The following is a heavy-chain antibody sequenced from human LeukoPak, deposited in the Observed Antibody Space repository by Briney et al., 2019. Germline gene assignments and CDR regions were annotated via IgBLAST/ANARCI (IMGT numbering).Heavy chain of an antibody. D-gene: IGHD7-27*01. CDR2: IHHSGNS. CDR1: GASVTDYY. CDR3: TRGHWGLQS. Sequence: SETLSLTCTVSGASVTDYYWSWIPQSRGKGLEWMSYIHHSGNSDYNPSLRSRVTTSLDTSKNQFSLNLISVTAADTAVYYCTRGHWGLQSWSQGTLVTVSS. V-gene: IGHV4-59*02. J-gene: IGHJ5*02.